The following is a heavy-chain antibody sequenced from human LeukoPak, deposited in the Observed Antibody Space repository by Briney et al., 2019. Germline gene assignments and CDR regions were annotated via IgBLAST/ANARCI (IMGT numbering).Heavy chain of an antibody. D-gene: IGHD3-9*01. CDR3: ANSVRYFDWLCNY. Sequence: PGGSLRLSCAASGFTFSSYAMSWVRQAPGKGLEWVAAIIGSGGRTDYADSVRGRFIISRDNSRNTLDLQMNSLRAEDTAVYYCANSVRYFDWLCNYWGQGTLVTVSS. V-gene: IGHV3-23*01. CDR2: IIGSGGRT. CDR1: GFTFSSYA. J-gene: IGHJ4*02.